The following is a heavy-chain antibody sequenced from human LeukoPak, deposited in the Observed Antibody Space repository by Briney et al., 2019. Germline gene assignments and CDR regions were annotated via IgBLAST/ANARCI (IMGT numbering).Heavy chain of an antibody. CDR2: IYYSGST. V-gene: IGHV4-59*01. CDR1: GGSISSYY. Sequence: SETLSLTYTVSGGSISSYYWSWIRQPPGKGLEWIGYIYYSGSTNYNPSLKSRVTISVDTSKNQFSLKLSSVTAADTAVYYCARDDHYYDSSGGYYYGMDVWGQGTTVTVSS. CDR3: ARDDHYYDSSGGYYYGMDV. D-gene: IGHD3-22*01. J-gene: IGHJ6*02.